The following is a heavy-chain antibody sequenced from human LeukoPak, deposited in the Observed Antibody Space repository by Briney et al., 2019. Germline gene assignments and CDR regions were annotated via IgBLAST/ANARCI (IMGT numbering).Heavy chain of an antibody. J-gene: IGHJ4*02. V-gene: IGHV4-34*01. CDR1: GGSFSGYY. D-gene: IGHD6-19*01. CDR3: ARGQWLVDY. Sequence: SETLSLTRAVYGGSFSGYYWSWIPQPPGKGLEWIGEINHSGSTNYNPSLTSRVTISVDTSKNQFSLRLSSVTAADTAVYDCARGQWLVDYWGQGTLVTVSS. CDR2: INHSGST.